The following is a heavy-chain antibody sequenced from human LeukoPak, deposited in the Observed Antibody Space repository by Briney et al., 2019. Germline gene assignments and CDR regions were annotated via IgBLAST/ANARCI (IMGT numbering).Heavy chain of an antibody. CDR3: ARGATPGWFDP. V-gene: IGHV4-39*07. CDR1: GFTFSSYS. CDR2: IYYSGST. D-gene: IGHD2-15*01. J-gene: IGHJ5*02. Sequence: GSLRLSCAASGFTFSSYSMNWVRQAPGKGLEWIGSIYYSGSTYYNPSLKSRVTISVDTSKNQFSLKLSSVTAADTAVYYCARGATPGWFDPWDQGTLVTVSS.